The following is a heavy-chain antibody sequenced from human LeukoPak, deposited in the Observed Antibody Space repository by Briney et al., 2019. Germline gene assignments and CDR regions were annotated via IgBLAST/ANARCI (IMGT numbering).Heavy chain of an antibody. CDR2: IKQDGSEK. CDR3: ARDALYCTNGVCYRDY. J-gene: IGHJ4*02. D-gene: IGHD2-8*01. V-gene: IGHV3-7*01. CDR1: GFTFSSYW. Sequence: GGSLRLSCAASGFTFSSYWMSWVRQAPGKGLEWVANIKQDGSEKYYVDSVKGRFTISRDNAKNSLYLQMNSLRAEDTAVDYCARDALYCTNGVCYRDYWGQGTLVNVSS.